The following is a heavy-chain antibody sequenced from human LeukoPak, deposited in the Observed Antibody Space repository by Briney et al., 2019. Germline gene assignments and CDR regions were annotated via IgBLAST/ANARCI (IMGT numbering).Heavy chain of an antibody. Sequence: GGSLRLSCAASGYMFSSYTMNWVRQAPGKWLEWVSYISNTGGTIYYADSVKGRFTISRDNAGNSLYLQVDSLRADDTAVYYCAREVLGGNPSYYFDYWGQGTLVTVSS. J-gene: IGHJ4*02. V-gene: IGHV3-48*01. D-gene: IGHD4-23*01. CDR1: GYMFSSYT. CDR2: ISNTGGTI. CDR3: AREVLGGNPSYYFDY.